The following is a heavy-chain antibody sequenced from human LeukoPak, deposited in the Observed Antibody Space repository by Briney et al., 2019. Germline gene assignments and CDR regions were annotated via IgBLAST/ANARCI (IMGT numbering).Heavy chain of an antibody. Sequence: PGGSLRLSCSASGFTFSSYAMHWVRQAPGKGLEYVSAISSNGGSTYYADSVKGRFTISRDNSKNTLYLQMSSLRAEDTAVYYCVKSGPSDYGDYGYIDYWGQGTLVTVSS. J-gene: IGHJ4*02. D-gene: IGHD4-17*01. CDR1: GFTFSSYA. CDR2: ISSNGGST. V-gene: IGHV3-64D*06. CDR3: VKSGPSDYGDYGYIDY.